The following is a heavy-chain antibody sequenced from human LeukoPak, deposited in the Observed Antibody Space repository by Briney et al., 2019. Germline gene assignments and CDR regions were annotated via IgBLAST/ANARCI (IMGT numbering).Heavy chain of an antibody. CDR1: GFTFSSYE. Sequence: GGSLRLSCAASGFTFSSYEMNWVRQAPGKGLEWVSSISSSSSYIYYADSVKGRFTISRDNAKNSLYLQMNSLRAEDTAVYYCARDLAAAGLANWFDPWGQGTLVTVSS. D-gene: IGHD6-13*01. CDR2: ISSSSSYI. CDR3: ARDLAAAGLANWFDP. J-gene: IGHJ5*02. V-gene: IGHV3-21*01.